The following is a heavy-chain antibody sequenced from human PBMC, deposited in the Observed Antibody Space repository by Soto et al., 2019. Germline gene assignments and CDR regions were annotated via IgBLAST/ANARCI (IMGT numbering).Heavy chain of an antibody. V-gene: IGHV3-11*01. CDR2: ISSSGSTI. J-gene: IGHJ5*02. D-gene: IGHD6-13*01. CDR1: GFTFSDYY. Sequence: GGSLRLSCAASGFTFSDYYMSWIRQAPGKGLEWVSYISSSGSTIYYADSVKGRLTISRDNAKNSLYLQMNSLRAEDTAVYYCARGSSIAAVNWFDPWGQGTLVTVSS. CDR3: ARGSSIAAVNWFDP.